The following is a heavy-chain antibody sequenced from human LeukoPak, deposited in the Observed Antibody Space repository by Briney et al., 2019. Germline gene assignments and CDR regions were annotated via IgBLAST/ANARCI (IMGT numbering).Heavy chain of an antibody. CDR3: ARSRGLVVVAATDY. CDR2: MNPNSGNT. D-gene: IGHD2-15*01. J-gene: IGHJ4*02. CDR1: GYTFTSYD. V-gene: IGHV1-8*01. Sequence: ASVKVSCKASGYTFTSYDINWVRQATGQGLEWMGWMNPNSGNTGYAQKFQGRVTMTRNTSISTAYMELSSLRSEDTAVYYCARSRGLVVVAATDYWGQGTLVTVSS.